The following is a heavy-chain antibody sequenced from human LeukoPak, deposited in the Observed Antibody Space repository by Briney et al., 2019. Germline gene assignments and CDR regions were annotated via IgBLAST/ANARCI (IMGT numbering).Heavy chain of an antibody. Sequence: SETLSLTCTISGGSISSYYWSWIRQPAGKGLEWIGRIYTSGSTNYNPSLKSRVTMSVDTSRNQFSLKLSSVTVADTAVYYCARASDYYDSSGYYSRLYFDYWGQGTLVTVSS. V-gene: IGHV4-4*07. J-gene: IGHJ4*02. CDR1: GGSISSYY. CDR3: ARASDYYDSSGYYSRLYFDY. D-gene: IGHD3-22*01. CDR2: IYTSGST.